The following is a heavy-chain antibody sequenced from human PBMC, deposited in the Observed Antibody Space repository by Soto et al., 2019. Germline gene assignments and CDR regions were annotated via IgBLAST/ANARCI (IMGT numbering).Heavy chain of an antibody. D-gene: IGHD2-2*01. V-gene: IGHV3-7*01. CDR3: AKASSTTFLPLYYGMDV. CDR1: GFTFSSYW. J-gene: IGHJ6*02. CDR2: IKQDGSEK. Sequence: LRLSCAASGFTFSSYWMSWVRQAPGKGLEWVANIKQDGSEKYYVDSVKGRFTISRDNAKNSLYLQMNSLRAEDTAVYYCAKASSTTFLPLYYGMDVWGQGTTVTVSS.